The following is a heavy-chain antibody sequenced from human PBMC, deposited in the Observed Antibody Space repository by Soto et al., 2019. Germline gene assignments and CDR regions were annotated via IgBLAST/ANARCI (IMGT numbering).Heavy chain of an antibody. D-gene: IGHD3-22*01. J-gene: IGHJ1*01. Sequence: PGGSLRLSCAASGFTFTSFAISWVRQAPWKGLEWLAAVSGNGATTHYADSVKGRFTVSRDNSRNTVYLQLNSLRAEDTAVFYCAKKSYYYDTSGYSEYFQHLGQGTLVTVSS. CDR1: GFTFTSFA. V-gene: IGHV3-23*01. CDR2: VSGNGATT. CDR3: AKKSYYYDTSGYSEYFQH.